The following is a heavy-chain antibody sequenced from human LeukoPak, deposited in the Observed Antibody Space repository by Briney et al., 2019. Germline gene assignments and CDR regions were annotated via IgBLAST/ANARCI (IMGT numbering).Heavy chain of an antibody. CDR2: FDPEDGET. CDR1: GYTLTELS. V-gene: IGHV1-24*01. D-gene: IGHD1-7*01. Sequence: GASVKVSCKVSGYTLTELSMHWVRQAPGKGLEWMGGFDPEDGETIYAQKFQGGVTMTEDTSTDTAYMELSSLRSEDTAVYCCATGPSGDNWNYLYWGQGTLVTVSS. J-gene: IGHJ4*02. CDR3: ATGPSGDNWNYLY.